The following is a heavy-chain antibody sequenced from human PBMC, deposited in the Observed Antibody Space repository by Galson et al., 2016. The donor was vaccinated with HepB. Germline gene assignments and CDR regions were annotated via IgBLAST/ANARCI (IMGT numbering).Heavy chain of an antibody. Sequence: SLRLSCAASGFTFTYAWMSWVRQAPGKGLEWVGRIKRITDGGTTDYAAPVKGRLSISRDDSQKRLYLHMNSLKTEDTAVYYCTVARYRSGDYYTYWGQGTLVTVSS. CDR2: IKRITDGGTT. CDR1: GFTFTYAW. J-gene: IGHJ4*02. V-gene: IGHV3-15*01. CDR3: TVARYRSGDYYTY. D-gene: IGHD3-10*01.